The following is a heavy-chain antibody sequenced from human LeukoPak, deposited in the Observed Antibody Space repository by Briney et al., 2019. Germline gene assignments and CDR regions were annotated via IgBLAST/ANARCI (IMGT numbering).Heavy chain of an antibody. D-gene: IGHD2-2*03. Sequence: GGSLTLSCVGSEFSFSSYWMHWVRQAPEKGLEWVSSIKYDGSATTFADSVKGRFSISTDSAKNTAYLQMNSLRVEDTAIYYCAMDINGDLFHVWGQGTLVTVSS. J-gene: IGHJ4*02. CDR1: EFSFSSYW. CDR2: IKYDGSAT. CDR3: AMDINGDLFHV. V-gene: IGHV3-74*01.